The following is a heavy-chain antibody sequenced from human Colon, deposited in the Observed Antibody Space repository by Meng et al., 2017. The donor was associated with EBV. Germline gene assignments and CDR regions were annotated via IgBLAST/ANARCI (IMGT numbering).Heavy chain of an antibody. J-gene: IGHJ4*02. D-gene: IGHD2-21*01. CDR1: GGSMGSGNYY. CDR3: ASFDHIPRRNYFDY. CDR2: IHHSGSA. Sequence: VQLQESGPGRVGPSQTLSLTCTVSGGSMGSGNYYWSWIRQPPGKGLEWIGYIHHSGSAYYNPSLKSRVSISVDTSKNQFSLNLNSMTAADTAVYYCASFDHIPRRNYFDYWGQGTLVTVSS. V-gene: IGHV4-30-4*01.